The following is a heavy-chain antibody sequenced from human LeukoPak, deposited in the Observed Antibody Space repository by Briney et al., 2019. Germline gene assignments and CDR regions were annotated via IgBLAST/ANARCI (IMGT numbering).Heavy chain of an antibody. V-gene: IGHV4-39*01. CDR1: GGSISSSSYY. D-gene: IGHD3-22*01. Sequence: SETLSLTCTVSGGSISSSSYYWGWIRQPPGKGLEWIGSIYYSGSTYYDPSLKSRVTISVDTSKNQFSLKLSSVTAADTAVYYCARHLYDSSGYYGLDYFDYWGQGTLVTVSS. CDR3: ARHLYDSSGYYGLDYFDY. CDR2: IYYSGST. J-gene: IGHJ4*02.